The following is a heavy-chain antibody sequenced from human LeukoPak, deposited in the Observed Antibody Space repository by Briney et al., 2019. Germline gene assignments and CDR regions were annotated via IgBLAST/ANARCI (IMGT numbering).Heavy chain of an antibody. CDR2: ISAYNGNT. Sequence: GASVKVSCKASGYTFTNYGISWVRQAPGQWLEWMGWISAYNGNTHYAQKLQGRVTVTTDTSTSTAYMELRSLRSDDTAVYYCARDQEFVRMAAGGPFDYWGQGTLVTVSS. CDR3: ARDQEFVRMAAGGPFDY. CDR1: GYTFTNYG. D-gene: IGHD6-13*01. J-gene: IGHJ4*02. V-gene: IGHV1-18*01.